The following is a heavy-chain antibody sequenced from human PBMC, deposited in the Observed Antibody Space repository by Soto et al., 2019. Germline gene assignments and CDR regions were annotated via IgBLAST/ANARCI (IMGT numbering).Heavy chain of an antibody. CDR3: ARVYCSGGTCYPPDY. V-gene: IGHV1-18*01. CDR1: GYTFTSFG. CDR2: ISVYDGNT. Sequence: GASVKVSCKASGYTFTSFGISWVRQAPGQGLEWMGWISVYDGNTNYAQKLQGRVTMTTETSTTTAYMELRSLRSDDTAVYYCARVYCSGGTCYPPDYWGQGTQVTVSS. D-gene: IGHD2-15*01. J-gene: IGHJ4*02.